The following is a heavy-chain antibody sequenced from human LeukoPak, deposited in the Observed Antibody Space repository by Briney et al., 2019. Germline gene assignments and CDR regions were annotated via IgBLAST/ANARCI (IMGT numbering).Heavy chain of an antibody. Sequence: GGSLRLSCAASGFTFSSYSMNWVRQAPGKGLEWVSYISSSSSTIYYADSVKGRFTISRDDAKNSLYLQMNSLRAEDTAVYYCASLYYYDSSGYSWGQGTLVTVSS. CDR3: ASLYYYDSSGYS. CDR2: ISSSSSTI. J-gene: IGHJ5*02. V-gene: IGHV3-48*04. D-gene: IGHD3-22*01. CDR1: GFTFSSYS.